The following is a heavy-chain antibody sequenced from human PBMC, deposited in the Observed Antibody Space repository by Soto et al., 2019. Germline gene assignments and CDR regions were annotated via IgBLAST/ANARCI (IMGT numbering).Heavy chain of an antibody. CDR1: GFTFSSYV. J-gene: IGHJ4*02. CDR2: ISGSGGST. V-gene: IGHV3-23*01. CDR3: ASLAF. Sequence: EVQVLESGGDLVQPGGSLRLSCALSGFTFSSYVMTWVRQAPGKGLEWVSSISGSGGSTFYADSVKGRFTISRDNSKNTLYLQMNSLRAEDTAVYYWASLAFWGQGTLVTVSS.